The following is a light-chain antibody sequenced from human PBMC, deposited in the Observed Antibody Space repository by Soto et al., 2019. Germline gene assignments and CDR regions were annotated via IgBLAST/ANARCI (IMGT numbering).Light chain of an antibody. CDR1: TGTVTSCHY. V-gene: IGLV7-43*01. J-gene: IGLJ3*02. Sequence: QTVVTQEPSLTVSPGGTVTLTCASSTGTVTSCHYPNWFQQKPGQAPRALIYSTINKPSWTPARLSGSLLGGKAALTLSAVEPEDEADYYCMLWFGSAWVFGGGTKLTVL. CDR3: MLWFGSAWV. CDR2: STI.